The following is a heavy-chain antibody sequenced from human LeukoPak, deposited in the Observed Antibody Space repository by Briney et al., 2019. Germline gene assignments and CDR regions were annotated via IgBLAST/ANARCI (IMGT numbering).Heavy chain of an antibody. D-gene: IGHD3-16*02. J-gene: IGHJ4*02. Sequence: SETLSLTCVVYGGSFSGYYWSWIRQPPGKGLEWIGESNHSGSTNYNPSLKRRVTISVDTSKNQFSLKLSSVTAADTAVYYCARAEIKLYNQRRYYFDYWGQGTLVTVSS. CDR1: GGSFSGYY. CDR2: SNHSGST. CDR3: ARAEIKLYNQRRYYFDY. V-gene: IGHV4-34*01.